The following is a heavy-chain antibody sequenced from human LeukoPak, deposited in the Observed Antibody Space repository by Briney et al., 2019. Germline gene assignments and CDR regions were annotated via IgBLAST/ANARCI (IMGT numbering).Heavy chain of an antibody. Sequence: SETLSLTCTVSGGSISSYYWSWIRQPAGKGLEWIGRIYTSGSTNYNPSLKSRVTMSVDTSKNQFSLKLSSVTAADTAVYYCASSEYSSSSPDYWGQGTLVTVSS. CDR3: ASSEYSSSSPDY. CDR2: IYTSGST. D-gene: IGHD6-6*01. V-gene: IGHV4-4*07. CDR1: GGSISSYY. J-gene: IGHJ4*02.